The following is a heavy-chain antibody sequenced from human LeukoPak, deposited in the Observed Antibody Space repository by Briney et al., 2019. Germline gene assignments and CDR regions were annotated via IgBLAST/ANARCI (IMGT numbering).Heavy chain of an antibody. V-gene: IGHV4-59*10. CDR1: GGSFSGYY. J-gene: IGHJ4*02. CDR2: IYTSGST. Sequence: PSETLSLTCAVYGGSFSGYYWSWIRQPPGKGLEWIGRIYTSGSTNYNPSPKSRVTMSVDTSKNQFSLKLSSVTAADTAVYYCARAFDYYGSGSRFDYWGQGTLVTVSS. D-gene: IGHD3-10*01. CDR3: ARAFDYYGSGSRFDY.